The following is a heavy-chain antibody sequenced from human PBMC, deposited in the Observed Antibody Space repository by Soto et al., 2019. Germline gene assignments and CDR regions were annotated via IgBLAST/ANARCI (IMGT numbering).Heavy chain of an antibody. D-gene: IGHD5-12*01. V-gene: IGHV1-18*01. Sequence: QVQLMQSGAEVKKPGASVRVSCKASGYNLTSYGISWVRQAPGQGLEWMGWISPYNGNTNYAQQFQGRVTVTTDTSPSKGYQDLRGPGTDDKAVDYFWGGLEYSGFHAHYYHYGMDVWGPGNTVTVSS. CDR2: ISPYNGNT. CDR1: GYNLTSYG. CDR3: WGGLEYSGFHAHYYHYGMDV. J-gene: IGHJ6*02.